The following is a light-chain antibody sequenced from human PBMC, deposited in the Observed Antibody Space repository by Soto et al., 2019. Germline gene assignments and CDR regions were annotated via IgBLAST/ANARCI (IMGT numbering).Light chain of an antibody. CDR2: ATS. J-gene: IGKJ4*01. Sequence: DIQMTQFPLSLSASVGDRVTITCRASQTIRSHLNWYQQKPGEAPKIVIYATSTLQSAVPTRFNGSVSGTDFTLTISSLQPEDFATYYCQQTYRTPLTFGGGTKVEIK. V-gene: IGKV1-39*01. CDR3: QQTYRTPLT. CDR1: QTIRSH.